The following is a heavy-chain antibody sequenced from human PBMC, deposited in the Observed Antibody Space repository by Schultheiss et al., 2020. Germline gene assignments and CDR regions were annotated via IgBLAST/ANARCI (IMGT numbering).Heavy chain of an antibody. CDR2: IYYSGST. Sequence: SETLSLTCTVSGGFISSGGYYWSWIRQHPGKGLEWIGYIYYSGSTYYNPSLKSRVTISVDTSKNQFSMKMSSATAADTAVYYCSRVPRIRGPIDYWGQGTLVTVSS. CDR3: SRVPRIRGPIDY. J-gene: IGHJ4*02. V-gene: IGHV4-31*03. CDR1: GGFISSGGYY.